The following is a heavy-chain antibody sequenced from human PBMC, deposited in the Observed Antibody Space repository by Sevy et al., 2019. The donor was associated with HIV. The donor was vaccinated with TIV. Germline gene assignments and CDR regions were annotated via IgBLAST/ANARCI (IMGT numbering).Heavy chain of an antibody. CDR1: GYIFTSYG. J-gene: IGHJ4*02. D-gene: IGHD3-22*01. CDR3: ARDGYDGSGYQRGLFDF. V-gene: IGHV1-18*01. CDR2: INGHNGNT. Sequence: ASVKVSCKASGYIFTSYGISWVRQAPRQGLEWMGWINGHNGNTNYVQNLQGSVTMTTDTSTNTAYMELRSLRSDDTAVYYCARDGYDGSGYQRGLFDFWGQGTLVTVSS.